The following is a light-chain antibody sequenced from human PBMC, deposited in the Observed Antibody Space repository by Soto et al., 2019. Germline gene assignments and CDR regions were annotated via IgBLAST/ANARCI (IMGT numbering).Light chain of an antibody. Sequence: ESVLTQSPATLSLSPGERATLSSRASQSVGSSLAWYQQKPGQAPRLLIYDASNRATGIPARFSGSGSGTDFTLPIVSLEPEDFAVYHCQQRSDWPLTFGGGTKVEIK. CDR3: QQRSDWPLT. CDR1: QSVGSS. J-gene: IGKJ4*01. CDR2: DAS. V-gene: IGKV3-11*01.